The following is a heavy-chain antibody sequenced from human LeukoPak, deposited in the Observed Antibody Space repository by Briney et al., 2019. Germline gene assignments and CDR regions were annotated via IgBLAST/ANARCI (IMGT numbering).Heavy chain of an antibody. J-gene: IGHJ4*02. Sequence: SETLSLTCAVSGDSINSSNWWNWVRQPPGQGLGWIAEIYHSGNTNYNPSLKSRVTISLDKSKNQFSLKLTSVTAADTAVYFCARAGGGTYYFDFWGQGALVTVSS. CDR2: IYHSGNT. D-gene: IGHD1-26*01. CDR1: GDSINSSNW. V-gene: IGHV4-4*02. CDR3: ARAGGGTYYFDF.